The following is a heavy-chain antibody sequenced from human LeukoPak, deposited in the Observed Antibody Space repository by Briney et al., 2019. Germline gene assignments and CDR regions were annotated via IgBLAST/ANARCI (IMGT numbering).Heavy chain of an antibody. D-gene: IGHD3-10*01. CDR1: GDSISSGDYY. CDR3: ARGLNYGSGSYYPYYYYYYMDV. Sequence: PSQTLSLTCTVSGDSISSGDYYWSWIRQPAGKGLEWIGRISSSGSTNYNPSLKSRVTISVDTSKNQFSLKLSSVTAADTAVYYCARGLNYGSGSYYPYYYYYYMDVWGKGTTVTVSS. J-gene: IGHJ6*03. CDR2: ISSSGST. V-gene: IGHV4-61*02.